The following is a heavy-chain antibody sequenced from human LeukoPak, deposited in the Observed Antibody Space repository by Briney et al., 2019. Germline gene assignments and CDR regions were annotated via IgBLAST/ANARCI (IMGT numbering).Heavy chain of an antibody. CDR1: GYSFTSYW. V-gene: IGHV5-51*01. D-gene: IGHD4-17*01. J-gene: IGHJ4*02. CDR2: IYPGDSDT. Sequence: GESLKISCKGSGYSFTSYWIGWVRQLPGKGLEWMGIIYPGDSDTRYSPSFQGQVTISADKSISTAYLQWSSLKASDTAMYHCTRAQSHYGKNYFDYWGQGTLVTVSS. CDR3: TRAQSHYGKNYFDY.